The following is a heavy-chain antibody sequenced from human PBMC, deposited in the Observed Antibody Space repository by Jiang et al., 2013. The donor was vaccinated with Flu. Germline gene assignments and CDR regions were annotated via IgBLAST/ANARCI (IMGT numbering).Heavy chain of an antibody. Sequence: GLVKPSETPVPHLQLSLVAPSVVGLTPGAGSASPQGRDWSGLGGFIYSGTTYYNPSLKNRVAVSVDTSKSQFSLRLNSVSAADTAVYYCHQQLDFYYGVEVWGQGTTVIVSS. CDR3: HQQLDFYYGVEV. D-gene: IGHD1-1*01. V-gene: IGHV4-39*03. CDR1: VAPSVVGLTP. J-gene: IGHJ6*02. CDR2: FIYSGTT.